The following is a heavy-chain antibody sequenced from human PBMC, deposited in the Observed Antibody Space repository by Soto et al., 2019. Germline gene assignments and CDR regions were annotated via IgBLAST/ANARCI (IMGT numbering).Heavy chain of an antibody. J-gene: IGHJ4*02. CDR2: VYHTGFT. CDR3: ARGSVVMSEISAFVY. Sequence: PSETLSLTCTVAGGSISGHYWSWIRQAPGKGLEWLGYVYHTGFTSYNPPLKSRVIAAVDTSKNQISLTLISVTPADTAVYCSARGSVVMSEISAFVYWGQGILVTVSS. D-gene: IGHD2-21*01. CDR1: GGSISGHY. V-gene: IGHV4-59*11.